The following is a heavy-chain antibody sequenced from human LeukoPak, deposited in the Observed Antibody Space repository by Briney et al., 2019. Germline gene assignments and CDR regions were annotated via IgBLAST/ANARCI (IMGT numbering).Heavy chain of an antibody. CDR2: IYNGGSI. D-gene: IGHD4-23*01. J-gene: IGHJ4*02. CDR1: GIIVRNNY. CDR3: ARTGGGNSGPFDY. V-gene: IGHV3-53*01. Sequence: GSLRLSCVASGIIVRNNYMTWVRQAPGKGLEWVSVIYNGGSIYYGDSVKGRFTISADNSRNMVYLQMNGLRAEDTAVYYCARTGGGNSGPFDYWGQGTPVTVSS.